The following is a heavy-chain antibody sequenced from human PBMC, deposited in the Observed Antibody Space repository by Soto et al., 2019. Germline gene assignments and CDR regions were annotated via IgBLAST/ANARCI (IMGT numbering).Heavy chain of an antibody. CDR2: VNGGDDNT. J-gene: IGHJ5*02. Sequence: QVQLVQSGAELKKPGASVKISCQASGYTLINYAIYWVRQAPGQGIEWMGWVNGGDDNTRYSQKIQGRLTITRDVSASTFYMEMTRLRFEDTAVYYCARERETTDPYVGPWGQGTRVTVSS. CDR3: ARERETTDPYVGP. V-gene: IGHV1-3*01. CDR1: GYTLINYA. D-gene: IGHD1-1*01.